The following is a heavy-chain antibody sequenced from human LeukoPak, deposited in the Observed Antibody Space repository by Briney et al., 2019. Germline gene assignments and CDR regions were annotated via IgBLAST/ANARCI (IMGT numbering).Heavy chain of an antibody. D-gene: IGHD2-21*02. CDR2: INPSGGTT. V-gene: IGHV1-46*01. Sequence: ASVKVSCKASGYTFTSYYIHWVRQAPGQGLEWMGMINPSGGTTTYAQNFQGRVTMTRDTSTRTAYMELSSLRSEDTAVYYCARDWGPTGYCGGDCYSFDYWGQGTLVTVSS. CDR1: GYTFTSYY. J-gene: IGHJ4*02. CDR3: ARDWGPTGYCGGDCYSFDY.